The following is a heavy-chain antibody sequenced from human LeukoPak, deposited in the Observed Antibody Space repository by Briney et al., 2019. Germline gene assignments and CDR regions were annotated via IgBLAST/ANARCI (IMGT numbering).Heavy chain of an antibody. Sequence: PSETLSLTCTVSDGSISTYSWTWIRQPPGKGLEWIGYIYYDGSTNSNPSLKSRVTISVDTSRNQFSLKLSSVTAADTAVYYCARGDYAYFFDYWGQGTLVTVSS. V-gene: IGHV4-59*01. J-gene: IGHJ4*02. CDR1: DGSISTYS. CDR2: IYYDGST. CDR3: ARGDYAYFFDY. D-gene: IGHD4-17*01.